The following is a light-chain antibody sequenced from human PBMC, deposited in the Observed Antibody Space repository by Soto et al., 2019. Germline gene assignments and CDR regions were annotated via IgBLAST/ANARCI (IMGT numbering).Light chain of an antibody. Sequence: EIVLTQSPATLSLSPGERATLSCRSSQSVSSYLAWYQQKPGQAPRLLIYDASNRATGIPARFSGSGSGTDFKLTISSLEPEDFAVYYCQQRSKFTFGPGTKVDIK. CDR1: QSVSSY. CDR2: DAS. CDR3: QQRSKFT. J-gene: IGKJ3*01. V-gene: IGKV3-11*01.